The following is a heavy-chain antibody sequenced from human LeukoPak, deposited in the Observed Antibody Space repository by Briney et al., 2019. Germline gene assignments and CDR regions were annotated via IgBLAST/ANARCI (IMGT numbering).Heavy chain of an antibody. V-gene: IGHV1-24*01. CDR1: GYTLNELS. J-gene: IGHJ4*02. Sequence: ASVKVSCKVSGYTLNELSMHWVRQAPGKGLEWMGGFDPEDGETIYAQKFQGRVTMTEDTSTDTAYMELSSLRSEDTAVYYCAIGSVYSSSSGIDYWGQGTLVTVSS. D-gene: IGHD6-6*01. CDR2: FDPEDGET. CDR3: AIGSVYSSSSGIDY.